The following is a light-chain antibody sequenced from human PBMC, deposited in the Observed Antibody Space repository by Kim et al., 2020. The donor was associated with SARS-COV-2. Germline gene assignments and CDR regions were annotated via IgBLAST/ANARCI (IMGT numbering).Light chain of an antibody. J-gene: IGKJ2*03. CDR1: QPVLYTANNKNY. V-gene: IGKV4-1*01. Sequence: RSTLNCNSSQPVLYTANNKNYLAWYQQKPGQAPKLLIYWASIRESGVSDRFSGSGSETDFTLTISSLQAEDVAVYYCQQYYSTPPSFGQGTKLEI. CDR2: WAS. CDR3: QQYYSTPPS.